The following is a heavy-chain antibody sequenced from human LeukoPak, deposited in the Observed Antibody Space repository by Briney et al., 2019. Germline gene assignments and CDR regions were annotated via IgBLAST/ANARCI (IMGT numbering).Heavy chain of an antibody. Sequence: ASVKVSCKASGYTFTSYDINWVRQATGQGLEWMGWMNPNSGNTGYAQKFQGRVTITRNTSISTAYMELSSLRSEDTAVYYCARGHYYDSSGQIYDAFDIWGQGTMVTVSS. CDR1: GYTFTSYD. J-gene: IGHJ3*02. V-gene: IGHV1-8*03. D-gene: IGHD3-22*01. CDR2: MNPNSGNT. CDR3: ARGHYYDSSGQIYDAFDI.